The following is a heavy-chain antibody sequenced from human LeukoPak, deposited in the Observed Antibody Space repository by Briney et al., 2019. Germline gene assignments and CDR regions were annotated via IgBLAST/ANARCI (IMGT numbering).Heavy chain of an antibody. V-gene: IGHV2-5*01. Sequence: TLSLTCTVSGGSISSYYWSWIRQPPGKALEWLALIYWNDDKRYSPSLKSRLTITKDTSKNQVVLTMTHMDPVDTATYYCAHRPPTICGVGVVPRGWFDPWGQGTLVTAAS. CDR3: AHRPPTICGVGVVPRGWFDP. D-gene: IGHD3-3*01. J-gene: IGHJ5*02. CDR1: GGSISSYYW. CDR2: IYWNDDK.